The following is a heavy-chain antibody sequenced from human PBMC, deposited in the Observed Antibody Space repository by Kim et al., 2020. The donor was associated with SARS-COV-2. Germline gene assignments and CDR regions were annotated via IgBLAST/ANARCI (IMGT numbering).Heavy chain of an antibody. CDR1: GFTFSSYA. J-gene: IGHJ6*02. D-gene: IGHD3-22*01. CDR2: ISGSGGST. V-gene: IGHV3-23*01. Sequence: GGSLRLSCAASGFTFSSYAMSWVRQAPGKGLEWVSAISGSGGSTYYADSVKGRFTISRDNSKNTLYLQMNSLRAEDTAVYYCAKGIVVVITAYYYYGMDVWGQGTTVTVSS. CDR3: AKGIVVVITAYYYYGMDV.